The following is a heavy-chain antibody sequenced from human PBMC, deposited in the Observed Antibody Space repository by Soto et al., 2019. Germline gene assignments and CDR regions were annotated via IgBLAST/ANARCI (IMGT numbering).Heavy chain of an antibody. D-gene: IGHD3-3*01. CDR3: TKTTTDYDFWSRYKYYFDY. J-gene: IGHJ4*02. CDR2: IKSKTDGGTT. V-gene: IGHV3-15*01. Sequence: PGGSLRLSCAASGFTFSNAWMSLVRQSPGKGLEWVGRIKSKTDGGTTDYAAPVKGRFTISTDDSKNTLYLQMNSLKTEDTAVYYCTKTTTDYDFWSRYKYYFDYWCQGHMVPVSS. CDR1: GFTFSNAW.